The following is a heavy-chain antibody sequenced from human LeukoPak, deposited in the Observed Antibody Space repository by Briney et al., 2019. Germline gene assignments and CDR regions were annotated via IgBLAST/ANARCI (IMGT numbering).Heavy chain of an antibody. D-gene: IGHD3-3*01. CDR3: ARVKIFGVAISNWFDP. CDR2: MNPNSGNT. J-gene: IGHJ5*02. CDR1: RYTFTSYD. V-gene: IGHV1-8*01. Sequence: ASVKVSCKASRYTFTSYDINWVRQATGQGLEWMGWMNPNSGNTGYAQKFQGRATMTTDTSTSTAFMELRSQRSDDTAIYYCARVKIFGVAISNWFDPWGQGTLVTVSS.